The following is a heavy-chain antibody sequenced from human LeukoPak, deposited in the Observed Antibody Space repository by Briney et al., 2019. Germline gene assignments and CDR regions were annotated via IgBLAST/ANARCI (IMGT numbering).Heavy chain of an antibody. D-gene: IGHD1-14*01. V-gene: IGHV4-59*01. CDR1: GGSISSYY. CDR2: IHYSGNT. Sequence: SETLSLTCTVSGGSISSYYRSWIRQPPGKGLEWIGDIHYSGNTKYNPSLRSRVTISVDTSKNQFSLKLNSVTAADTAVYYCARDRPPGLTASWGQGILVTVSS. CDR3: ARDRPPGLTAS. J-gene: IGHJ4*02.